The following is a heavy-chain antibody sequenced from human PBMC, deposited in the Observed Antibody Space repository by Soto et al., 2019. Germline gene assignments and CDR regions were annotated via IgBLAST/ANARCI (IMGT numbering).Heavy chain of an antibody. CDR3: ARGSTIVRGAPSWFDP. J-gene: IGHJ5*02. V-gene: IGHV1-69*02. CDR2: IIPIAAIA. CDR1: GGTFSRYT. D-gene: IGHD3-10*01. Sequence: QVQLVQSGAEVKKPGSSVKVSCKASGGTFSRYTINWVRQAPGQGLEWMGRIIPIAAIANYTQKFQGRVTMHVDKSSTTAYMELSSLRSDATAVYYCARGSTIVRGAPSWFDPWGQGTLVTVSS.